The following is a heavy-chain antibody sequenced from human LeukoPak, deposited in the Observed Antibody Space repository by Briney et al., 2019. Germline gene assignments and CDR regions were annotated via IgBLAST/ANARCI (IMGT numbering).Heavy chain of an antibody. CDR2: IYYSGST. CDR3: ATSSLRFLEWLFY. Sequence: PSETLSLTCTVSGGSISSYYWSWIRQPPGKGLEWIGYIYYSGSTNYNPSLKSRVTISVDTSKNQFSLKLSSVIAADTAVYYCATSSLRFLEWLFYWGQGTLVTVSS. J-gene: IGHJ4*02. V-gene: IGHV4-59*12. CDR1: GGSISSYY. D-gene: IGHD3-3*01.